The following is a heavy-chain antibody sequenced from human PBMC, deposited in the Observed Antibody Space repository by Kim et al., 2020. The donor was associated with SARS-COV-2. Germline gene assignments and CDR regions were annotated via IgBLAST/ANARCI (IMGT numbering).Heavy chain of an antibody. J-gene: IGHJ4*02. D-gene: IGHD3-22*01. Sequence: TYTNPSLQSRVTITVDTSKNQFSLKLGSVTAADTAVYYCVVYYYDSSPPRWGQGTLVTVSS. CDR2: T. CDR3: VVYYYDSSPPR. V-gene: IGHV4-30-2*04.